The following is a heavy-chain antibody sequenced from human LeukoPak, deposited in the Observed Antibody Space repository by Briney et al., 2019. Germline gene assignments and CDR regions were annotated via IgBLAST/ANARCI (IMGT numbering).Heavy chain of an antibody. J-gene: IGHJ5*02. CDR1: GGTFTSYA. Sequence: ASVKVSCKASGGTFTSYAFSWLRQAPGQGLEWMGGIMPIFGKANYAQKFQGRVTITADESTSTAYMELNSLRSEDTAMYYCARDWGMGPSSSWAWGQGTLVTVSS. CDR2: IMPIFGKA. CDR3: ARDWGMGPSSSWA. D-gene: IGHD6-13*01. V-gene: IGHV1-69*13.